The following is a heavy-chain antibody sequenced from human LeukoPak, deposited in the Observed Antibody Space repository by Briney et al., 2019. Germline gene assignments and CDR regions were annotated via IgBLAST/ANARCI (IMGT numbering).Heavy chain of an antibody. Sequence: SETLSLTCAVYGGSFSGYYWSWIRQPPGKGLEWIGEINHSGSTNYNPSLKSRVTISVDTSKNQFSLKLSSVTAADTAVYYCASSEKYSSGWFPSWGQGTLVTVSS. D-gene: IGHD6-19*01. CDR2: INHSGST. V-gene: IGHV4-34*01. J-gene: IGHJ5*02. CDR3: ASSEKYSSGWFPS. CDR1: GGSFSGYY.